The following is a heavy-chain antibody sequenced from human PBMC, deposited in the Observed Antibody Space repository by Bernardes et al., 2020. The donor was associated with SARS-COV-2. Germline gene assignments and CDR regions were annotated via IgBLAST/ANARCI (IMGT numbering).Heavy chain of an antibody. Sequence: SGSLSLTCSVFGVSVSSSAYSWTRHAQHPGKGREWIGNIYYSWFTYYNPSLKSRITISLDTSKNQFSLNLNSLTTADTAIYYCVLAGPTSMSTRTFDHWCLGILDTVSS. J-gene: IGHJ4*02. V-gene: IGHV4-31*03. CDR1: GVSVSSSAYS. CDR2: IYYSWFT. CDR3: VLAGPTSMSTRTFDH. D-gene: IGHD2-15*01.